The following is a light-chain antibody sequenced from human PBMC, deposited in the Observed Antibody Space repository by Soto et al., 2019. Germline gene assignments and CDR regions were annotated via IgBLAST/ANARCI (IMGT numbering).Light chain of an antibody. CDR1: QSVSSNS. J-gene: IGKJ1*01. Sequence: IVLTQSPGTLSLSPGERATLYCRSSQSVSSNSLAWYQQRPGQAPRLLIYGASSRATGIPDRFSGSGSGTDFTLTISRLEPEDFAVYYCQQYDSSPWTFGQGTKVDIK. V-gene: IGKV3-20*01. CDR3: QQYDSSPWT. CDR2: GAS.